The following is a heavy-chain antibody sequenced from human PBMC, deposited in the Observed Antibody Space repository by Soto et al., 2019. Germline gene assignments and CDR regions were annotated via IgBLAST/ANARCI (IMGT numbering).Heavy chain of an antibody. CDR3: ARQFKGIAMRDY. CDR1: GGSFSGYY. V-gene: IGHV4-34*01. J-gene: IGHJ4*02. CDR2: INHSGST. Sequence: QVQLQQWGAGLLKPSETQSLTCGVYGGSFSGYYWSWIRQPPGKGLEWIGEINHSGSTNYNNPSLKSRVTISVDTSKNQFSLKLSSVTAADTAVYYCARQFKGIAMRDYWGQGTLVTVSS. D-gene: IGHD6-13*01.